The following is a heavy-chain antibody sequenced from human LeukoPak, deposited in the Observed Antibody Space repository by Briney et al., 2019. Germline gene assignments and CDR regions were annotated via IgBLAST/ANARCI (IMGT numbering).Heavy chain of an antibody. CDR2: ISGSGGST. D-gene: IGHD3-10*01. V-gene: IGHV3-23*01. CDR3: ARVATGSFEAFDI. Sequence: GGSLRLSCAASGFTFSSYAMSWVRQAPGKGLKWVSAISGSGGSTYYADSVKGRFTISRDNSKNTLYLQMNSLRAEDTAVYYCARVATGSFEAFDIWGQGTMVTVSS. J-gene: IGHJ3*02. CDR1: GFTFSSYA.